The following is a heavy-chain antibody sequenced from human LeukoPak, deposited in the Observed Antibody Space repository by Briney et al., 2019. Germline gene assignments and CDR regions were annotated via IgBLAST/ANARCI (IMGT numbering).Heavy chain of an antibody. Sequence: GGSLRLSCAASGFPFSNFAVHWIRQTPGKGLEWVAIISYDGSNKYYADSVKGRFAITRDNSKNTLFLQMNSLRTEDTAVYYCARESGRRNYKDYLDYWGQGTLVTVSS. V-gene: IGHV3-30*09. J-gene: IGHJ4*02. CDR3: ARESGRRNYKDYLDY. CDR2: ISYDGSNK. CDR1: GFPFSNFA. D-gene: IGHD3-10*01.